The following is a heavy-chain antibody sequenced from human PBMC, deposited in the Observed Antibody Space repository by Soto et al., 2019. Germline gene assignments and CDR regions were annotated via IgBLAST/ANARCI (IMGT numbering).Heavy chain of an antibody. Sequence: GGSLRLSCAVSGFSISSYWMSWVRQAPGKGLEWVANIKQDGSERYYVDSVKGRFTVSRDNAKNSLYLQMSSLRAEDTAVYYCARESVVVLVAAFHHYFFDYWGQGTLVTSPQ. CDR3: ARESVVVLVAAFHHYFFDY. V-gene: IGHV3-7*01. CDR1: GFSISSYW. J-gene: IGHJ4*02. D-gene: IGHD2-15*01. CDR2: IKQDGSER.